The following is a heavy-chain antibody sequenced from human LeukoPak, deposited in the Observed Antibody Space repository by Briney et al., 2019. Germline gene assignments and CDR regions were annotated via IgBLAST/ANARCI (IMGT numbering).Heavy chain of an antibody. CDR2: INHSGSA. J-gene: IGHJ5*02. V-gene: IGHV4-34*01. CDR3: ARQAVAASNWFDP. D-gene: IGHD6-19*01. Sequence: SETLSLTCAVSGGSFSGYYWTWIRQPPGKGLEWIGEINHSGSANYNPSLMSRVTISLDTSKNHFSLNLSSVTAADTAVYYCARQAVAASNWFDPWGQGTLVTVSS. CDR1: GGSFSGYY.